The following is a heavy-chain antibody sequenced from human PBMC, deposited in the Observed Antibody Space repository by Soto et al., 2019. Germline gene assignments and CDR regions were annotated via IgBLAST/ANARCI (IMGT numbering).Heavy chain of an antibody. CDR2: INTYNGNT. CDR1: GYTFTNYG. J-gene: IGHJ4*02. CDR3: ARSVQLWSKFDY. Sequence: ASVKVSCKASGYTFTNYGISWVRQAPGQGLEWMGWINTYNGNTNHAQKLQGRVTMTTDTSTSTAYMELRSLRSDDTAVYYCARSVQLWSKFDYWGQGTLVTVSS. D-gene: IGHD5-18*01. V-gene: IGHV1-18*01.